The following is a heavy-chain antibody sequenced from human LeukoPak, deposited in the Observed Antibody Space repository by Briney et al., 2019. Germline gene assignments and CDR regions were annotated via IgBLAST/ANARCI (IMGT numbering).Heavy chain of an antibody. Sequence: GESLEISCKGSGYSFTSYWIGWVRQMPGKGLEWMGIIYPGDSDTRYSPSFQGQVTISADKSISTAYLQWSSLKASDTAMYYCARHVGSSGYYTAGDAFDIWGQGTMVTVSS. V-gene: IGHV5-51*01. CDR1: GYSFTSYW. J-gene: IGHJ3*02. CDR3: ARHVGSSGYYTAGDAFDI. CDR2: IYPGDSDT. D-gene: IGHD3-22*01.